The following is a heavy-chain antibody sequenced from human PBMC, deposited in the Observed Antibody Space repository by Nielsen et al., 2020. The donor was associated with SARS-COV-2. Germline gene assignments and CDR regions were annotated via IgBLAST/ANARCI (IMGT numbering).Heavy chain of an antibody. J-gene: IGHJ4*02. CDR2: IWYDGSNK. CDR3: ARASGYSYGSRFDS. D-gene: IGHD5-12*01. Sequence: GGSLRLSCAASGFTFSSYGMHWVRQAPGKGLEWVAVIWYDGSNKYYADSVKGRFTISRDNSKNTLYLQMNSLRAEDTAVYYCARASGYSYGSRFDSWGQGVVVTVSS. CDR1: GFTFSSYG. V-gene: IGHV3-33*01.